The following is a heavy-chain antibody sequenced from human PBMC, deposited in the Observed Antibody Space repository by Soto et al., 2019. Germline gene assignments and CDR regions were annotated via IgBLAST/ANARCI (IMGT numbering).Heavy chain of an antibody. CDR1: EYSFSGYW. Sequence: PGESLKISCKGFEYSFSGYWIAWVRQMPGRGLEWIGIIYPGDSDTRYSPSFQGQVTISADKSISTAYLQWSSLKASDTAMYYCVRLFKHVRAYGMEVWGQGTPLTVSS. CDR3: VRLFKHVRAYGMEV. CDR2: IYPGDSDT. V-gene: IGHV5-51*01. J-gene: IGHJ6*02. D-gene: IGHD3-3*01.